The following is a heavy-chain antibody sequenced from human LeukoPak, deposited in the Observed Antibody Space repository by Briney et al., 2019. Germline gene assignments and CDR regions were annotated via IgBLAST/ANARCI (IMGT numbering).Heavy chain of an antibody. CDR2: ISDNGRST. J-gene: IGHJ4*02. CDR3: AKDLAGTTSFDF. Sequence: GGSLRLSCGASGFTFSNNAMYWVRQAPGKGLEWASGISDNGRSTYYADSVKGRFTISRDKSKNMLYLQMNSLRAEDTAIYYCAKDLAGTTSFDFWGQGTLVTVSS. V-gene: IGHV3-23*01. D-gene: IGHD1-7*01. CDR1: GFTFSNNA.